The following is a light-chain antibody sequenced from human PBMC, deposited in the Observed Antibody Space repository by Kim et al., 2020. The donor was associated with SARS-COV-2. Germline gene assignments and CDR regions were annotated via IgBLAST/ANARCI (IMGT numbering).Light chain of an antibody. Sequence: DIQMTQSPSSLSASVGDRVTISCRASQSINTYLNWYQQKPGKAPNLLIYGASNLQSGVPSRFSGSGSGTDFTLTISSLQPEDSATYYCQQSHIARTFGQGTKVDIK. CDR3: QQSHIART. CDR1: QSINTY. V-gene: IGKV1-39*01. J-gene: IGKJ1*01. CDR2: GAS.